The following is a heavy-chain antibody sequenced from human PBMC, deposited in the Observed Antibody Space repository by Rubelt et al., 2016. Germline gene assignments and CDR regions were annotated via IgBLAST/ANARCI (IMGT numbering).Heavy chain of an antibody. D-gene: IGHD6-19*01. V-gene: IGHV3-21*01. J-gene: IGHJ5*02. CDR3: ASRSSGANSAFDR. Sequence: EVQLVESGGTLVKPGGSLRLSCAASEFSFSSYSMNWVRQAPGKGLEWVSSISSSSSYIYYADSVKGRFTISRDNAKNSLYLQMNSLRVEETAVYHCASRSSGANSAFDRWGQGTQVTVSS. CDR2: ISSSSSYI. CDR1: EFSFSSYS.